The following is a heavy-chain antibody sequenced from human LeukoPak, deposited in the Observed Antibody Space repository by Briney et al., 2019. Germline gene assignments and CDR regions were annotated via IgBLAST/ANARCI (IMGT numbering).Heavy chain of an antibody. V-gene: IGHV4-59*01. CDR2: IYYSGST. CDR3: ARDKLYGHSGEFDP. Sequence: SETLSLTCTVSGGSISSYYWSWIRQPPGKGREWSGYIYYSGSTNYNPSLKSRVTISVDTSKNKFSLKLSSVTAADTAVYYCARDKLYGHSGEFDPWGQGTLVTVSS. J-gene: IGHJ5*02. D-gene: IGHD4-17*01. CDR1: GGSISSYY.